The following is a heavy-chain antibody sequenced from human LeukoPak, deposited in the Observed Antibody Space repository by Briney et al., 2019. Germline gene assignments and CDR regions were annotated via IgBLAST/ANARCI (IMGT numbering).Heavy chain of an antibody. CDR2: IKQDGSER. J-gene: IGHJ4*02. CDR1: GFTFSTFW. CDR3: AGSGWQVYLDY. V-gene: IGHV3-7*01. Sequence: GGSLRLSCAASGFTFSTFWMSWVRQAPGKGLEWVANIKQDGSERYYVDSVKGRFTISRDNAKNSLYLQMKSLRAEDTGVYYCAGSGWQVYLDYWGQGALVTVSS. D-gene: IGHD6-19*01.